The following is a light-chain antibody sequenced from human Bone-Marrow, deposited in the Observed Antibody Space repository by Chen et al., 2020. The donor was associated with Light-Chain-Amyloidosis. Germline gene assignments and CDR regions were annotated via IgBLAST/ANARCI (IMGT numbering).Light chain of an antibody. CDR3: QSADSSGTYEVI. Sequence: SYELTQPPSVSVSPGQTARLTCSGDDLPTKYAYWYQQKPGQAPVLGIHRDTERPSGISERFSGSSSGTTATLTISGVQAEDEADDHCQSADSSGTYEVIFGGGTKLTVL. CDR2: RDT. V-gene: IGLV3-25*03. J-gene: IGLJ2*01. CDR1: DLPTKY.